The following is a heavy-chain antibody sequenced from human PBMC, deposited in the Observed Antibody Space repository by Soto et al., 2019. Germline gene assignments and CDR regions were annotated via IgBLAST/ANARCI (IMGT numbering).Heavy chain of an antibody. D-gene: IGHD3-9*01. Sequence: PGGSLRLSCAASGFTFSSYGMHWVRQAPGKGLEWVAVIWYDGSNKYYADSVKGRFTISRDNSKNTLYPQMNSLRAEDTAVYYCARDSLYDILTGYIDYWGQGTLVTVSS. CDR1: GFTFSSYG. V-gene: IGHV3-33*01. J-gene: IGHJ4*02. CDR2: IWYDGSNK. CDR3: ARDSLYDILTGYIDY.